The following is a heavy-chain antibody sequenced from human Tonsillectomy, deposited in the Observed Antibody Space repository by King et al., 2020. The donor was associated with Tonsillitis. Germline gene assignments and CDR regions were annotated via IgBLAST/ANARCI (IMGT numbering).Heavy chain of an antibody. CDR1: GFTFSTYA. V-gene: IGHV3-23*04. CDR2: IRGSGGST. D-gene: IGHD3-10*01. J-gene: IGHJ4*02. Sequence: VQLVESGGGLVQPGGSLRLSCAASGFTFSTYAMSWVRQAPGKGLEWVSVIRGSGGSTHYVDSVKGRFTISRDNSKNTLYLQMNSLRAEDTAVYYCAKSGSGVDSPYFFACWGQGTLVTVSS. CDR3: AKSGSGVDSPYFFAC.